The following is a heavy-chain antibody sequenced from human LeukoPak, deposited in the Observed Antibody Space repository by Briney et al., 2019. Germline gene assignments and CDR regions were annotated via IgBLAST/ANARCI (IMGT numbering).Heavy chain of an antibody. D-gene: IGHD3-22*01. V-gene: IGHV1-18*01. J-gene: IGHJ6*03. CDR1: GYTFVSYG. CDR2: ISAYNGNT. CDR3: ARAQSGYYDPRYYYYMDV. Sequence: ASVKVSCKASGYTFVSYGINWVRQAPGQGLEWMGWISAYNGNTNYAQKLQGRVSMTTDTSTSTAYMELRSLRSDDTAAYYCARAQSGYYDPRYYYYMDVWGKGTTVTVSS.